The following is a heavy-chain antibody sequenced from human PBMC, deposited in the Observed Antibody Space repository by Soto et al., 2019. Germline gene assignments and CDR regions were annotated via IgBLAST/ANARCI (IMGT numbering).Heavy chain of an antibody. Sequence: GGSLRLSCAASGFTFSSYGMHWVRQAPGKGLEWVAVIWYDGSNKYYADSVKGRFTISRDNAKNSLYLQMNSLRAEDTAVYYCARDVYYYDSSGYSPFHYWGQGTLVTVSS. J-gene: IGHJ4*02. CDR1: GFTFSSYG. CDR3: ARDVYYYDSSGYSPFHY. V-gene: IGHV3-33*01. D-gene: IGHD3-22*01. CDR2: IWYDGSNK.